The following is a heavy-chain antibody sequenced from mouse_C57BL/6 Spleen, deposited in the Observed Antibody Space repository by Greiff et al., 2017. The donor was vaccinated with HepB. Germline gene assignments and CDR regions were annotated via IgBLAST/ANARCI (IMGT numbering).Heavy chain of an antibody. CDR2: IYPGDGDT. V-gene: IGHV1-82*01. CDR3: ARFYDYDGFAY. D-gene: IGHD2-4*01. CDR1: GYAFSSSW. J-gene: IGHJ3*01. Sequence: VKLQESGPELVKPGASVKISCKASGYAFSSSWMNWVKQRPGKGLEWIGRIYPGDGDTNYNGKFKGKATLTADKSSSTDYMQLSSLTSEDSAVYFCARFYDYDGFAYWGQGTLVTVSA.